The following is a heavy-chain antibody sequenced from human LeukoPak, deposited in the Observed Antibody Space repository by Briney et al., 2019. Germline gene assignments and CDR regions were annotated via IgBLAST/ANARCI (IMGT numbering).Heavy chain of an antibody. CDR3: ARSERYSSGWYFYFDY. V-gene: IGHV4-59*01. Sequence: PSEALSLTCTVSGGSISTYYWSWIRQPPGKGLEWIGYIYYSGSTNYNPSLKSRVTISVDTSKNQFSLNLSSVTAADTAVYYCARSERYSSGWYFYFDYWGQGTLVTVSS. CDR1: GGSISTYY. D-gene: IGHD6-19*01. J-gene: IGHJ4*02. CDR2: IYYSGST.